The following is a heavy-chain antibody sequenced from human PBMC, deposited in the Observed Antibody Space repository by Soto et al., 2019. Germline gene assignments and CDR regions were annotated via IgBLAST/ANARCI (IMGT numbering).Heavy chain of an antibody. D-gene: IGHD1-1*01. V-gene: IGHV4-34*01. J-gene: IGHJ3*02. CDR2: MSHSGGT. Sequence: QVQLQQWGAGLLKPSETLSLTCAVYGGFVSSGTYYWSWIRQPPGKGLEWIGEMSHSGGTHFNPSLKGRVTISVDTSKNQFSLKMSSVTAADTALYYCARVERGTATTVVDAFDIWGPGTMVNVSS. CDR3: ARVERGTATTVVDAFDI. CDR1: GGFVSSGTYY.